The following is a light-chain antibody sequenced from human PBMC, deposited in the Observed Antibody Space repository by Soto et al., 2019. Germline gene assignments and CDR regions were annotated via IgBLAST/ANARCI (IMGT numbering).Light chain of an antibody. V-gene: IGKV3-20*01. CDR3: QDYGSSRT. CDR1: QSVTSGS. Sequence: VLTHSPGTLSLSPGERATLSCRASQSVTSGSLAWYQQKPGQAPRLLIYGASSRATGIPDRFSGSGSGTDFTLTISRLEPEDFAVYYCQDYGSSRTFGQGTKVDIK. CDR2: GAS. J-gene: IGKJ1*01.